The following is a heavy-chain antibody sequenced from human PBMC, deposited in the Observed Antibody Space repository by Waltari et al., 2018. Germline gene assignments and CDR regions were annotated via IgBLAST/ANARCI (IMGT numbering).Heavy chain of an antibody. Sequence: QVQLQQWGAGLLKPSETLSLTCAVYGGSFSGYYWSWIRQPPGKGLEWIGEINHRGRTNSNPSRKSRVTISVDTSKNQFSLKLSSVTAADTALYYCARGVLRFLEWSLRGNWFDPWGQGTLVTVSS. CDR2: INHRGRT. V-gene: IGHV4-34*01. CDR3: ARGVLRFLEWSLRGNWFDP. D-gene: IGHD3-3*01. J-gene: IGHJ5*02. CDR1: GGSFSGYY.